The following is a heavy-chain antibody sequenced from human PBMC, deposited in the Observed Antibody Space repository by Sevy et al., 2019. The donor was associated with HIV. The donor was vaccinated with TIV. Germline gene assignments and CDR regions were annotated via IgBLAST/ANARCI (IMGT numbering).Heavy chain of an antibody. CDR2: ISYSGST. J-gene: IGHJ3*02. CDR3: ARLSEYYDSSGYYVTDVFDI. V-gene: IGHV4-39*01. CDR1: DGSISSSRFY. D-gene: IGHD3-22*01. Sequence: SETLSLTCTVSDGSISSSRFYWGWIRQPPGNGLEWIGTISYSGSTYYNPSLKSRVTISVDTSKNQFSLKLSPVTAADTAVYYCARLSEYYDSSGYYVTDVFDIWGQGTMVTVSS.